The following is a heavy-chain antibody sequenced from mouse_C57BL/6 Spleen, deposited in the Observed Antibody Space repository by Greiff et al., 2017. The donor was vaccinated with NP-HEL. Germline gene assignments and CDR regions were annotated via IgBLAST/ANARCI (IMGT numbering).Heavy chain of an antibody. CDR2: INYDGSST. CDR1: GFTFSDYY. CDR3: ARVGLRNYYFDY. D-gene: IGHD4-1*01. V-gene: IGHV5-16*01. J-gene: IGHJ2*01. Sequence: DVKLVESEGGLVQPGSSMKLSCTASGFTFSDYYMAWVRQVPEKGLEWVANINYDGSSTYYLDSLKSRFIISRDNAKNILYLQMSSLKSEDTATDYCARVGLRNYYFDYWGQGTTLTVSS.